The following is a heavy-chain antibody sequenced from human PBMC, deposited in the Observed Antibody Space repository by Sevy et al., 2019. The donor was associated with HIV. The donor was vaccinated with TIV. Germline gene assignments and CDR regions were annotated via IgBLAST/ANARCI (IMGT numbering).Heavy chain of an antibody. Sequence: GGSLRLSCAASGFTFSSYSMNWVRQAPGKGLEWVSYISSSSSTIYYADSVKGRFTISRDKAKNSKYLQMKSLRAEDTAVYYCASVPDNGDYRHDSYYGMDVWGQGTTVTVSS. J-gene: IGHJ6*02. CDR2: ISSSSSTI. CDR3: ASVPDNGDYRHDSYYGMDV. D-gene: IGHD4-17*01. V-gene: IGHV3-48*01. CDR1: GFTFSSYS.